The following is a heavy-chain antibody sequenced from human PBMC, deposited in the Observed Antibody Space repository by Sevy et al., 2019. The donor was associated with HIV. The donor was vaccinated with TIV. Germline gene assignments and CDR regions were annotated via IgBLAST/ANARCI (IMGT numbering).Heavy chain of an antibody. Sequence: GESLKISCKGSGYSFTSYWIGWVRQMPGKGLEWMGIIYPGDSDTRYSPSFQGQVTISADKSISTAYLQWSSLKASDTAMYYCARRLGYCSSTSCYRHDAFDIWGQGTMVTVSS. V-gene: IGHV5-51*01. CDR1: GYSFTSYW. CDR3: ARRLGYCSSTSCYRHDAFDI. CDR2: IYPGDSDT. J-gene: IGHJ3*02. D-gene: IGHD2-2*01.